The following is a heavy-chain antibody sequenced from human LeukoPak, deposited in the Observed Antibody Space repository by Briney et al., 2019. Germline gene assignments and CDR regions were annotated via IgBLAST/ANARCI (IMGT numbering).Heavy chain of an antibody. Sequence: GASVNVSCKASGYTFTSFGISWVRQAPGQGLEWMGWISAYNGNTNYAQKLQGRVTMTTDTSTSTAYMELRSLRSDDTAVYYCARPNGYDFWSGYYSMDVWGQGTTVTVSS. CDR3: ARPNGYDFWSGYYSMDV. V-gene: IGHV1-18*01. CDR1: GYTFTSFG. J-gene: IGHJ6*02. CDR2: ISAYNGNT. D-gene: IGHD3-3*01.